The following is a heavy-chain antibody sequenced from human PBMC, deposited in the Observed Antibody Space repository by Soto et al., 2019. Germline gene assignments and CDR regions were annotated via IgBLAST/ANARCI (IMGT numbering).Heavy chain of an antibody. Sequence: PGESLKISCKGSGYSFTSYWIGWVRQMPGKGLEWLGVIYPGDSDTRYSPSFQGQVTISADKSISTAYLQWSSLKASDTAMYYCARRGGGEYSSSSAYYYYYHGMDVWGQGTTVTVSS. J-gene: IGHJ6*02. D-gene: IGHD6-6*01. CDR1: GYSFTSYW. CDR2: IYPGDSDT. V-gene: IGHV5-51*01. CDR3: ARRGGGEYSSSSAYYYYYHGMDV.